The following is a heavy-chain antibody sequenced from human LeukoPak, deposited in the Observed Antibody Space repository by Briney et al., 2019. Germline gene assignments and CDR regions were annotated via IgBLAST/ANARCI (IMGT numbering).Heavy chain of an antibody. J-gene: IGHJ4*02. Sequence: GGSLRLSCAASGFPFSSYGMHWVRQAPGKGLEWVARLVYDARSDYANSVKGRFSISRDDSKNMLFLDMSNLRVEDTALYYCARDLSAAFDFWGQGVLVTVSS. V-gene: IGHV3-33*01. D-gene: IGHD6-19*01. CDR1: GFPFSSYG. CDR3: ARDLSAAFDF. CDR2: LVYDARS.